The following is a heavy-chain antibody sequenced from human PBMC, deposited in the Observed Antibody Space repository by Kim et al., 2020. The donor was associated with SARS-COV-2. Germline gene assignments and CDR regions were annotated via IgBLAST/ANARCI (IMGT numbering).Heavy chain of an antibody. CDR3: AQDHPSNGWPAFDS. V-gene: IGHV3-23*01. CDR2: INNGGNP. CDR1: GFTFTSRA. D-gene: IGHD6-19*01. Sequence: GGSLRLSCVASGFTFTSRAMSWVRQSPVKGLEWVASINNGGNPYYANSVKGRFPISRDITKDTLYLQMNSLRADDTALYYCAQDHPSNGWPAFDSWGQG. J-gene: IGHJ4*02.